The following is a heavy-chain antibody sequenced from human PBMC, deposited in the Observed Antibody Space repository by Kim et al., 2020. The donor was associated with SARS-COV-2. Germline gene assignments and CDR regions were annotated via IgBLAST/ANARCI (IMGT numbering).Heavy chain of an antibody. V-gene: IGHV5-51*01. Sequence: DSDTRYSPSFQGQVTISADKSISTAYLQWSSLKASDTAMYYCARGLVSDYWGQGTLVTVSS. CDR2: DSDT. CDR3: ARGLVSDY. J-gene: IGHJ4*02. D-gene: IGHD6-6*01.